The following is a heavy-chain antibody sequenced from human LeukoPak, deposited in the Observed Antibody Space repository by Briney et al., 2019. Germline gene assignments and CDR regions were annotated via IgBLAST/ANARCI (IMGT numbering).Heavy chain of an antibody. Sequence: KPGGSLRLSCAASGFTFSNAWMSWVRQAPGKGLEWVGRIKSKTDGGTTDYAAPVKGRFTISRDDSKNTLYLQMNSLKTEDTAVYYCTTDLLLWFGELPDMGWGQGTLVTVSS. V-gene: IGHV3-15*01. CDR3: TTDLLLWFGELPDMG. CDR1: GFTFSNAW. J-gene: IGHJ4*02. D-gene: IGHD3-10*01. CDR2: IKSKTDGGTT.